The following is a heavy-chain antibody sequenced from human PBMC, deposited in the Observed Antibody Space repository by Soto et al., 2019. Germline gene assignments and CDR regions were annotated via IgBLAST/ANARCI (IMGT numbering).Heavy chain of an antibody. Sequence: LRLSCAASGFTFSNYAMNWVRQAPGKGLEWVSTITSSGSSTFYADSVKGRFTVSRDNSKNTLYLQMNSLRAEDTALYYCAKGGPTIADAFNIWGPGTMVTVSS. V-gene: IGHV3-23*05. J-gene: IGHJ3*02. CDR1: GFTFSNYA. CDR2: ITSSGSST. D-gene: IGHD1-1*01. CDR3: AKGGPTIADAFNI.